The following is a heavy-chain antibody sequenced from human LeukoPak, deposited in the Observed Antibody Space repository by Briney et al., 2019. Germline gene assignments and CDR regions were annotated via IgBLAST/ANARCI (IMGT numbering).Heavy chain of an antibody. Sequence: PSETLSLTCTVSGGSISSSSYYWGWIRQPPGKGLEWIGSIYYSGSTYYNPSLKSRVTISVDTSKNQFSLKLSSVTAADTAVYYCARLLVGIAAAGYNWFDPWGQGTLVTVSS. CDR1: GGSISSSSYY. CDR3: ARLLVGIAAAGYNWFDP. CDR2: IYYSGST. J-gene: IGHJ5*02. V-gene: IGHV4-39*01. D-gene: IGHD6-13*01.